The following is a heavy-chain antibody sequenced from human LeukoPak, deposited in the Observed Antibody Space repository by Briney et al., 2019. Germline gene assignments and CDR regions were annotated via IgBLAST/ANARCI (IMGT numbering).Heavy chain of an antibody. Sequence: SETLSLTCTVSGVSISSSNSYWGWIRQPPGKGLEWIGEINHSGSTNYNPSLKSRVTISVDTSKNQFSLKLSSVTAADTAVYYCARVPGTYGYRVYYYYYMDVWGKGTTVTVSS. V-gene: IGHV4-39*07. CDR3: ARVPGTYGYRVYYYYYMDV. CDR1: GVSISSSNSY. J-gene: IGHJ6*03. CDR2: INHSGST. D-gene: IGHD5-18*01.